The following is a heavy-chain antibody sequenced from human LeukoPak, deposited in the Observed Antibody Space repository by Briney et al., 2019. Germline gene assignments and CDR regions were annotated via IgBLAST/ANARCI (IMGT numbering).Heavy chain of an antibody. Sequence: PSETLSLTCTVSGDSISLYYRRWIRQSAGKGLEFLGCIDSGGTTNYNPSLARRVSLSVDTSNNQVSLRLSSVTAADTAVYYCARDSPHGYTLGHYYYFMDVWGKGTTVTVS. D-gene: IGHD5-18*01. CDR1: GDSISLYY. CDR3: ARDSPHGYTLGHYYYFMDV. J-gene: IGHJ6*03. CDR2: IDSGGTT. V-gene: IGHV4-4*07.